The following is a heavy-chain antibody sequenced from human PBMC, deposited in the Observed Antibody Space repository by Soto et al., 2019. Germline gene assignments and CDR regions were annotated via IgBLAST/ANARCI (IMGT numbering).Heavy chain of an antibody. V-gene: IGHV3-9*01. CDR2: ISWNSGSI. CDR3: AKDIDYYDSGMDV. J-gene: IGHJ6*02. Sequence: EVQLVESGGGLVQPGRSLRLSCAASGFTFDDYAMHWVRQAPGKGLERVSGISWNSGSIGYADSVKGRFTISRDNAKNSLYLQMNSLRAEDTGLYYCAKDIDYYDSGMDVWGQGTTVTVSS. CDR1: GFTFDDYA.